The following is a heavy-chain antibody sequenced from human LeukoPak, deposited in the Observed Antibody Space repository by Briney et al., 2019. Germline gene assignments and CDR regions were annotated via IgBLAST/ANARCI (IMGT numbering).Heavy chain of an antibody. J-gene: IGHJ6*02. V-gene: IGHV1-2*02. CDR3: ARELVVPAANYYGMDV. Sequence: ASVKVSCKASGYTFTGYYMHWVRQAPGQGLEWMGWINPNSGGTNYAQKFQGRVTMTRDTSISTAYMELSRLRSDDTAGYYCARELVVPAANYYGMDVWGQGTTVTVSS. D-gene: IGHD2-2*01. CDR2: INPNSGGT. CDR1: GYTFTGYY.